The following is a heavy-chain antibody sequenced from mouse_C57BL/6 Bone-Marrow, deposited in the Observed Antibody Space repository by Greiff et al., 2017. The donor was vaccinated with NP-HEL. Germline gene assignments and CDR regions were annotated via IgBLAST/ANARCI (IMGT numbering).Heavy chain of an antibody. CDR2: IHPNSGST. CDR1: GYTFTSYW. J-gene: IGHJ3*01. Sequence: VKLQQPGAELVKPGASVKLSCKASGYTFTSYWMHWVKQRPGQGLEWIGMIHPNSGSTNYNEKFKSKATLTVDNSSSTAYMQLSSLTSEDSAVYYCARGGFPAWFAYWGQGTLVTVSA. CDR3: ARGGFPAWFAY. V-gene: IGHV1-64*01.